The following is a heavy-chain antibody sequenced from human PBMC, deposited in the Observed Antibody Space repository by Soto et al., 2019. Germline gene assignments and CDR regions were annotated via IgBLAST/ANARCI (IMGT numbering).Heavy chain of an antibody. CDR1: GFSLSTSGMC. Sequence: GSGPTLVNPTQTLTLTCTFSGFSLSTSGMCVSWIRQPPGKALEWLALIYWDDDKRYSPSLKSRLTITKDTSKNQVVLTMTNMEPVDTATYYCAHRPVYGDYAYGMDVWGQGTTVTVSS. D-gene: IGHD4-17*01. CDR3: AHRPVYGDYAYGMDV. CDR2: IYWDDDK. J-gene: IGHJ6*02. V-gene: IGHV2-5*08.